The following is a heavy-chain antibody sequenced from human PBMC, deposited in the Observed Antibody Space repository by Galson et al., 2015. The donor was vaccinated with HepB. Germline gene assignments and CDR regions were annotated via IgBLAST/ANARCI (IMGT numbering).Heavy chain of an antibody. CDR1: GFTFSNAW. J-gene: IGHJ3*02. CDR3: TTDYSNYDEGRDAFDI. CDR2: IKSKTDGGTT. V-gene: IGHV3-15*01. Sequence: SLRLSCATSGFTFSNAWMSWVRQAPGKGLEWVGRIKSKTDGGTTDYAAPVKGRFTISRDDSKNTLYLQMNSLKTEDTAVYYCTTDYSNYDEGRDAFDIWGQGTMVTVSS. D-gene: IGHD4-11*01.